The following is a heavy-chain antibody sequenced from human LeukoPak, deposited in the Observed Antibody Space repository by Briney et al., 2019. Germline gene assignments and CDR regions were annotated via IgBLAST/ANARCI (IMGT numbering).Heavy chain of an antibody. CDR1: GFTFSTYS. J-gene: IGHJ4*02. D-gene: IGHD6-13*01. Sequence: GGSLRLYCATSGFTFSTYSMNWVRQAPGKGLEWVSSISSSSSYIYYADSVKGRFTISRDNAKNSLYLQMNSLRAEDTALYYCARSPRYSRLNRGWGQGTLVTVSS. CDR2: ISSSSSYI. V-gene: IGHV3-21*01. CDR3: ARSPRYSRLNRG.